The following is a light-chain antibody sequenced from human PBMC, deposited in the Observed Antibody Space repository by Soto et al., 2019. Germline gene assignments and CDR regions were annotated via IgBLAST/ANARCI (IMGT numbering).Light chain of an antibody. CDR2: AAS. V-gene: IGKV3D-15*01. CDR1: QSVTSR. CDR3: QQYNDWVT. Sequence: EVVMTQSPATLSVSPGERATLSCRAIQSVTSRLAWYQQKPGQAPRLLIYAASIRATGIPARFSGSGSGTEFTLTISSLQSEDFAVYYCQQYNDWVTFGGGTKVEIK. J-gene: IGKJ4*01.